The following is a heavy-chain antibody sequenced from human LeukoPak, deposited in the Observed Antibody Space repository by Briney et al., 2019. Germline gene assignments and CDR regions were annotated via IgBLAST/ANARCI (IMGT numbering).Heavy chain of an antibody. CDR2: IYWDDDK. D-gene: IGHD1-14*01. V-gene: IGHV2-5*02. CDR1: GFSLSTSGVG. CDR3: VHRRVGEPFLGY. Sequence: GSGPTLVKPTQTLTLTCTFSGFSLSTSGVGVGWIRQPPGEALEWLALIYWDDDKRYSPSLKSRITITKDTSKNQVVLTMTNMDPVDTATYYCVHRRVGEPFLGYWGQGTLVTVSS. J-gene: IGHJ4*02.